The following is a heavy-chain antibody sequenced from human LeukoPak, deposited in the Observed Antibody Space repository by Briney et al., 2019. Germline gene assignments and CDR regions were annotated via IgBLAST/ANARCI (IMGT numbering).Heavy chain of an antibody. CDR3: ARTGRRVIYYFDY. CDR2: ISSSSSYI. J-gene: IGHJ4*02. V-gene: IGHV3-21*01. Sequence: GGSLRLSCAASGFTFSSYSMNWVRQAPGKGLEWVSSISSSSSYIYYADSVKGRFTISRDNAKNSLYLQMNSLRAEDTAVYYCARTGRRVIYYFDYWGQGTLVTVSS. CDR1: GFTFSSYS. D-gene: IGHD3-10*01.